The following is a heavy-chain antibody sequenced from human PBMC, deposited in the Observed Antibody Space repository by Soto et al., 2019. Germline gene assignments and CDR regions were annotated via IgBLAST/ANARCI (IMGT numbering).Heavy chain of an antibody. CDR1: GFTFNNYA. Sequence: EVQLLESGGGWVQPGGSLRLSCATSGFTFNNYAMTLVRQSPGKGLEWVSAIRGRGFSTYYTDSVKGRFTISRDNSKNTLYLQMNSLRVEDTAVYYCAKDWGTSNWYGMDVWGQGTAVTVSS. V-gene: IGHV3-23*01. CDR3: AKDWGTSNWYGMDV. J-gene: IGHJ6*02. CDR2: IRGRGFST. D-gene: IGHD2-2*01.